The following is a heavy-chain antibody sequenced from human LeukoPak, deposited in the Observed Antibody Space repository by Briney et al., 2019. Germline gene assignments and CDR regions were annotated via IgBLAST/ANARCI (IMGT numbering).Heavy chain of an antibody. CDR1: GGSFINKY. CDR3: ARGVGHVVVDSSSYYHNWFDS. D-gene: IGHD3-22*01. J-gene: IGHJ5*01. V-gene: IGHV4-59*01. CDR2: VYYNGAT. Sequence: PSETLSLTCTVSGGSFINKYWSWIRQPPGKGLEWVGYVYYNGATHYDPSLGGRVTISLDTSRSQFSLNLRSVTAADTAVYYCARGVGHVVVDSSSYYHNWFDSWGQGTLVTVSS.